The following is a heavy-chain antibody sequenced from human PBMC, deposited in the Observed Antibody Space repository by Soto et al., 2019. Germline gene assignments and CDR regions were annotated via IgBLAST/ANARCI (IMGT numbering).Heavy chain of an antibody. CDR3: AREVGSGSYRYYYMDV. V-gene: IGHV4-39*07. J-gene: IGHJ6*03. D-gene: IGHD3-10*01. CDR2: IYYSGST. CDR1: GGSISSSSYY. Sequence: SETLSLTCTVSGGSISSSSYYWGWIRQPPGKGLEWIGSIYYSGSTYYNPSLKSRVTISVDTSKNQFSLKLSSVTAADTAVYYCAREVGSGSYRYYYMDVWGKGTTVTVSS.